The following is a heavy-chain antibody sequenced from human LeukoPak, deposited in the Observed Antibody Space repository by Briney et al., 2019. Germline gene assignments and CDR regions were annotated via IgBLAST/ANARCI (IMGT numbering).Heavy chain of an antibody. J-gene: IGHJ4*02. V-gene: IGHV3-30*19. Sequence: GRSLRLSCAASGFTFSSYGLHWVRQAPGKGLEWVVVISYDGGTKYYADSVKGRFTIYRDNSKNTLHLQMNSLRVEDTAVYYCETRQENWGQGTLVSVSS. CDR3: ETRQEN. CDR1: GFTFSSYG. CDR2: ISYDGGTK.